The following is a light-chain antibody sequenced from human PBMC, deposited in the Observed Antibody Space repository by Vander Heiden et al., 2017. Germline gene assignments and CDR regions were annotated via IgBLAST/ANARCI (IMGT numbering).Light chain of an antibody. J-gene: IGLJ3*02. Sequence: QSALTQPPSESGSPGQSVTISCTGASSDIGGYNYVSWYQQHPGKAPKLMIYEVNKRPSGVPDRFSGSKSGNTASLTVSGLQAEDEADYYCNSYAGSYNWVFGGGTKLTVL. V-gene: IGLV2-8*01. CDR2: EVN. CDR3: NSYAGSYNWV. CDR1: SSDIGGYNY.